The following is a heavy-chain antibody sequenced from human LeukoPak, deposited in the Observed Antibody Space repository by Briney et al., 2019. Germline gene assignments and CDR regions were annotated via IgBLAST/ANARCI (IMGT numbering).Heavy chain of an antibody. D-gene: IGHD2-2*01. CDR1: GYTFTGYY. CDR3: ARDGGDIVVVPAAQD. V-gene: IGHV1-2*02. J-gene: IGHJ4*02. CDR2: INPNSGGT. Sequence: ASVKVSCKASGYTFTGYYMHWVRQAPGQGLEWMGWINPNSGGTNYAQKFQGRVTMTRDTSISTAYMELSRLRSDDTAVYYGARDGGDIVVVPAAQDWGQGTLVTVSS.